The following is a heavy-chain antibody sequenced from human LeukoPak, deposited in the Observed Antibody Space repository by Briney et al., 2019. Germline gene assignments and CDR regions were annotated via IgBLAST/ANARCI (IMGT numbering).Heavy chain of an antibody. CDR1: GFTFSSYW. Sequence: GGPLRLSCAASGFTFSSYWMSWVRQAPGKGLEWVANIKQDGSEKYYVDSVKGRFTISRDNAKNSLYLQMNSLRAEDTAVYYCAREDYGDYKSFDIWGQGTMVTVSS. J-gene: IGHJ3*02. CDR3: AREDYGDYKSFDI. V-gene: IGHV3-7*01. CDR2: IKQDGSEK. D-gene: IGHD4-17*01.